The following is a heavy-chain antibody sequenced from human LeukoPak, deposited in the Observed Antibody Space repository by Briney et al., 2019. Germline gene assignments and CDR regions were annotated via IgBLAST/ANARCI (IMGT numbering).Heavy chain of an antibody. CDR1: GFTFVNAW. CDR3: TTLAFDVHY. D-gene: IGHD2/OR15-2a*01. J-gene: IGHJ4*02. Sequence: GGSLRLSCAASGFTFVNAWMTWVRQAPGKGLEWVGRMESNPPGGRTDYAAPVKGRFTISRDDSRSTLYLQLNNLRAEDTAFYYCTTLAFDVHYWGRGTLITVSS. CDR2: MESNPPGGRT. V-gene: IGHV3-15*04.